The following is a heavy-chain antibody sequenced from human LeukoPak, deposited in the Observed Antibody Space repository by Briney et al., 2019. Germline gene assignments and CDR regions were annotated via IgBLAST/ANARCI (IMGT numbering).Heavy chain of an antibody. J-gene: IGHJ4*02. CDR2: INDGDDGP. CDR3: TRSLNYFTSGTSRRDFDS. D-gene: IGHD3-10*01. CDR1: GFTFSHYA. V-gene: IGHV3-23*01. Sequence: PGGSLRLSCTASGFTFSHYAMIWVRQTPGKGLEWVSAINDGDDGPCYEDSVKGRFTISRDNSKNTLFLQMNNLRAEDTALYYCTRSLNYFTSGTSRRDFDSWGQGTLVTVSS.